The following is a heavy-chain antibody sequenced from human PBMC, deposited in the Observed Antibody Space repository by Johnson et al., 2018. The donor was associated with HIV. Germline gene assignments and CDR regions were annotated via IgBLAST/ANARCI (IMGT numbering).Heavy chain of an antibody. J-gene: IGHJ3*02. CDR3: ARADHTSGRSGAGAFDI. CDR1: GFTFSDYY. CDR2: ISTSGSTR. Sequence: VQLVESGGGLVKPGGSLRLSCAASGFTFSDYYMSWIRQAPGKGLEWVSYISTSGSTRYYADSMKGRFTISRDNAKNSLYLQMNSLRAEDTAVYYCARADHTSGRSGAGAFDIWGQGTMVTVSS. V-gene: IGHV3-11*04. D-gene: IGHD2-15*01.